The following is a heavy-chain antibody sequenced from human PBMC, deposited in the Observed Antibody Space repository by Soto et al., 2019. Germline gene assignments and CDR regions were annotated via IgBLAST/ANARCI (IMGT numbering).Heavy chain of an antibody. V-gene: IGHV4-59*01. CDR1: GGSISSYY. D-gene: IGHD6-19*01. Sequence: ETLSLTCTVSGGSISSYYWSWIRQPPGKVLEWIGYIYYSGSTNYNPSLKSRVTISVDTSKNQFSLKLSFVTAADTAVYYCARSGTKKRTGYSSGWFNFDYWGQGTLVTVSS. CDR2: IYYSGST. CDR3: ARSGTKKRTGYSSGWFNFDY. J-gene: IGHJ4*02.